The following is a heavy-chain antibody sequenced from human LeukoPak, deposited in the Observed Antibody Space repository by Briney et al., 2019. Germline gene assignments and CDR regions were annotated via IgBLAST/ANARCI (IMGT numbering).Heavy chain of an antibody. CDR1: GGSISSYY. CDR2: IYYSGST. D-gene: IGHD5-24*01. J-gene: IGHJ6*03. CDR3: ARVAGDGYNQDYYYYYMDV. V-gene: IGHV4-59*01. Sequence: SETLSLTCTVSGGSISSYYWSWIRQPPGKGLEWIGYIYYSGSTNYNPSLKSRVAISVDTSKNQFSLKLSSVTAADTAVYYCARVAGDGYNQDYYYYYMDVWGKGTTVTVSS.